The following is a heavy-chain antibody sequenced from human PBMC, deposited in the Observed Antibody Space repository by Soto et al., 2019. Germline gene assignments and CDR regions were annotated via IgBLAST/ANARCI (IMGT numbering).Heavy chain of an antibody. CDR3: ARDKMIDDFGLGTYDY. D-gene: IGHD3-10*01. V-gene: IGHV1-18*04. J-gene: IGHJ4*02. CDR2: IRGYNGKT. Sequence: QVQLVQSGAEVKKPGASFKVSCKTSGYTFTSFGVSWVRQAPGQGLEWMGWIRGYNGKTKYAQSLQGRVTMTADTSTSTAYLELRGLRSDDTAVYFCARDKMIDDFGLGTYDYWGQGTTVTVSS. CDR1: GYTFTSFG.